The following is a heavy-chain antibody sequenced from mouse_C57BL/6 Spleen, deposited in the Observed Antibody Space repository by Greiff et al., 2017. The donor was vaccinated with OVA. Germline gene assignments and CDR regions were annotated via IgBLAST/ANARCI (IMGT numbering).Heavy chain of an antibody. CDR3: ARRAYGSSYDY. CDR2: INPSTGGT. Sequence: VQLKESGPELVKPGASVKISCKASGYSFTGYYMNWVKQSPEKSLEWIGEINPSTGGTTYNQKFKAKATLTVDKSSSTAYMQLKSLTSEDSAVYYCARRAYGSSYDYWGQGTTLTVSS. V-gene: IGHV1-42*01. J-gene: IGHJ2*01. CDR1: GYSFTGYY. D-gene: IGHD1-1*01.